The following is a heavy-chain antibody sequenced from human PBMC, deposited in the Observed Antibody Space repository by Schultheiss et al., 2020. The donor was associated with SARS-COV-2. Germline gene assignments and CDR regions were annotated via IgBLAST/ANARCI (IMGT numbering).Heavy chain of an antibody. J-gene: IGHJ6*02. CDR2: IWYDGSNK. CDR3: ARALLPYSRHYYGMDV. Sequence: GGSLRLSCAASGFTFSSYGMHWVRQAPGKGLEWVAVIWYDGSNKYYADSVKGRFTISRDNSKNTLYLQMNSLRAEDTAVYYCARALLPYSRHYYGMDVWGQGTTVTVSS. CDR1: GFTFSSYG. D-gene: IGHD6-13*01. V-gene: IGHV3-33*08.